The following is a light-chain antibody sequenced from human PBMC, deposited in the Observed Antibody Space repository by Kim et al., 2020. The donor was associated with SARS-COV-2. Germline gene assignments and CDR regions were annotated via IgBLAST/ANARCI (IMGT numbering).Light chain of an antibody. V-gene: IGLV3-1*01. CDR1: KLGDKY. CDR3: QAWDSSILVV. J-gene: IGLJ2*01. Sequence: SPGQTASITCSGDKLGDKYACWYQQKPGQSPVLVIYQDSKRPSGIPERFSGSNSGNTATPTISGTQAMDEADYYCQAWDSSILVVFGGGTQLTVL. CDR2: QDS.